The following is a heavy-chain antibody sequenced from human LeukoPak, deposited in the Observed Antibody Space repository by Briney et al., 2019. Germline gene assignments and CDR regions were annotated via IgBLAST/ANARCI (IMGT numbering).Heavy chain of an antibody. J-gene: IGHJ4*02. CDR1: GDSVSSNSAA. CDR3: ARDETPVTAMVEPYFDY. Sequence: SQTLSLTCVISGDSVSSNSAAWNWIRQSPSRGLEWLGRTYYRSKWYNDYAVSVKSRITINPDTSKNQFSLQLNSVTPEDTAVYYCARDETPVTAMVEPYFDYWGQGTLVTVSS. V-gene: IGHV6-1*01. CDR2: TYYRSKWYN. D-gene: IGHD5-18*01.